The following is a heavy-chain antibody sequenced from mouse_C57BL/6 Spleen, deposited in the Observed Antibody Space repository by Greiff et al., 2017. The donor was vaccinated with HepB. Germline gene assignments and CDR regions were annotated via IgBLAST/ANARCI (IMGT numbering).Heavy chain of an antibody. J-gene: IGHJ2*01. CDR2: ISDGGSYT. V-gene: IGHV5-4*01. Sequence: EVKLMESGGGLVKPGGSLKLSCAASGFTFSSYAMSWVRQTPEKRLEWVATISDGGSYTYYPDNVKGRFTISRDNAKNNLYLQMSHLKSEDTAMYYCARDYGGYYFDYWGQGTTLTVSS. CDR1: GFTFSSYA. D-gene: IGHD1-1*02. CDR3: ARDYGGYYFDY.